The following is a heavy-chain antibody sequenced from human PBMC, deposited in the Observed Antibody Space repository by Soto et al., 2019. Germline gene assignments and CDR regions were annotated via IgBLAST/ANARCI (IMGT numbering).Heavy chain of an antibody. D-gene: IGHD2-21*02. CDR1: GGSISRGFYS. CDR2: IYNSGNT. J-gene: IGHJ5*02. V-gene: IGHV4-30-2*01. Sequence: PSETLSRTCAVSGGSISRGFYSWIWVRQPPGQGLEWIGYIYNSGNTYYNPSLMSRVTISVDRSQNHFSLKLTSVTAADTAVYYCARGSDGVWNWFDPWGQGTQVTVSS. CDR3: ARGSDGVWNWFDP.